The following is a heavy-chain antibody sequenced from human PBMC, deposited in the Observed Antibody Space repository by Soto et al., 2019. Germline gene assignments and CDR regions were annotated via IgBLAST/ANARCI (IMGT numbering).Heavy chain of an antibody. Sequence: HGESLKISCKGSGYSFTSYWISWVRQMPVKGLEWMGRIDPSDSYTNYSPSFQGHVTISADKSISTAYLQWSSLKASDTAMYYCARHYDFWSGYYSDEQGGMDVWGQGTTVTVSS. CDR3: ARHYDFWSGYYSDEQGGMDV. V-gene: IGHV5-10-1*01. D-gene: IGHD3-3*01. CDR1: GYSFTSYW. CDR2: IDPSDSYT. J-gene: IGHJ6*02.